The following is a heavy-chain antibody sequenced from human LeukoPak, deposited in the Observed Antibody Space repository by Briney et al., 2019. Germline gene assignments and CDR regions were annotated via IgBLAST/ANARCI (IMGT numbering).Heavy chain of an antibody. CDR1: GFTFSSYA. CDR2: ISSNGGST. CDR3: ARGDGSGSYSPPPY. V-gene: IGHV3-64*01. D-gene: IGHD3-10*01. J-gene: IGHJ4*02. Sequence: GGSLGLSCAASGFTFSSYAMHWVRQAPGKGLEYVSGISSNGGSTYYANSVKGRFTISRDNSKNTLYLQMGSLRAEDMAVYYCARGDGSGSYSPPPYWGQGTLVIVSS.